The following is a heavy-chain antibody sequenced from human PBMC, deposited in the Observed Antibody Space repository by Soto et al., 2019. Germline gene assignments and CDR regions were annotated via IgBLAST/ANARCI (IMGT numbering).Heavy chain of an antibody. CDR3: AKAKGRSNFYYSGLDV. V-gene: IGHV3-23*01. CDR2: ITAATGTT. D-gene: IGHD1-26*01. J-gene: IGHJ6*02. CDR1: GFTFGSYG. Sequence: LRLSCAASGFTFGSYGVTWVRQAPGKGLECVSGITAATGTTYYADSVKGRFTISRDLSTNTLFLQMNSLRAADSAVYYCAKAKGRSNFYYSGLDVWGQGTTVTVSS.